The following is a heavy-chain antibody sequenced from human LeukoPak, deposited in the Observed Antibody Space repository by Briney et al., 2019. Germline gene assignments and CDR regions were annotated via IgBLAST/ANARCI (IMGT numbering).Heavy chain of an antibody. D-gene: IGHD1-26*01. J-gene: IGHJ4*02. V-gene: IGHV3-30*02. CDR3: AKEEDGTSVVDY. CDR1: GFTFSRYG. Sequence: GGSLRLSCAASGFTFSRYGMQWDRQAPGKGLEWVAFIRYDGSKKYYADSVKGRFTISRDNSKNTQYLQMNSLRAEDTAVYYCAKEEDGTSVVDYWGQGTLVTVSS. CDR2: IRYDGSKK.